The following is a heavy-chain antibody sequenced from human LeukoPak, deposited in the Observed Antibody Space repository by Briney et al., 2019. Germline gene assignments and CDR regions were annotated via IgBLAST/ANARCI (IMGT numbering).Heavy chain of an antibody. CDR1: GFNFGSYA. CDR3: AKDLLWFGEFIDY. V-gene: IGHV3-30*04. D-gene: IGHD3-10*01. Sequence: GGSLRLSCAASGFNFGSYAMHWVRQAPGKELEWVAVIPYDGSYKYYADSVKGRYTISRDNSKNTLYLQMNSLRVEDTAVYYCAKDLLWFGEFIDYWGQGTLVTVSS. CDR2: IPYDGSYK. J-gene: IGHJ4*02.